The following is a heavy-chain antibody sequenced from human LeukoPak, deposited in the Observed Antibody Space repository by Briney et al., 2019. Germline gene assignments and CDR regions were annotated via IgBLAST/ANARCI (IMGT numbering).Heavy chain of an antibody. CDR2: IKSDGSST. V-gene: IGHV3-74*01. J-gene: IGHJ6*03. CDR3: ARDGMYGSSSYYYYMDV. CDR1: GFTFSTYW. D-gene: IGHD6-6*01. Sequence: GGSLRLSCAASGFTFSTYWMRWVRQAPGKGLVWVSRIKSDGSSTNCADSVKGRFTISRDNAKNTLYLQMNSLRAEDTAVYYCARDGMYGSSSYYYYMDVWGKGTTVTVSS.